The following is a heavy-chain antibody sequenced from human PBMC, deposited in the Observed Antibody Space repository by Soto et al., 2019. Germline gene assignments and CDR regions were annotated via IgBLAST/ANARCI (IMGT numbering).Heavy chain of an antibody. J-gene: IGHJ6*02. V-gene: IGHV3-15*01. D-gene: IGHD6-6*01. CDR2: IKSKTDGGTT. Sequence: GGSLRLSCAASGFTFSNAWMSWVRQAPGKGLEWVGRIKSKTDGGTTDYAAPVKGRFTISRDDSKNTLYLQMNSLKTEDTAVYYCTTGRSIAARPGYYYYGMDVWGQGTTVTVSS. CDR3: TTGRSIAARPGYYYYGMDV. CDR1: GFTFSNAW.